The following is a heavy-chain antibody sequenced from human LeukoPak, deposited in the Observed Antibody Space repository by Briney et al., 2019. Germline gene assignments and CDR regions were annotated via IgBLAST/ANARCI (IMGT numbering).Heavy chain of an antibody. CDR3: AKDGTTMDY. CDR2: IQSDGSNK. D-gene: IGHD1-7*01. Sequence: GGSLRLSCAASRFTFSTYGMHWVRQAPGKGLEWVALIQSDGSNKYYSDSVKGRFTISRDNSKNTLYLQMNSLRAEDTAVYYCAKDGTTMDYWGQGTLVTVSS. J-gene: IGHJ4*02. CDR1: RFTFSTYG. V-gene: IGHV3-30*02.